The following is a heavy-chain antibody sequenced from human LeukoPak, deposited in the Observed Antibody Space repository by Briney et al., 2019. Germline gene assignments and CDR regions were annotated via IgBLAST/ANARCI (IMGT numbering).Heavy chain of an antibody. Sequence: PLASVKVSCKASGYTFTSYYIHRVRQAPGQGLEWMGWINPNSGGTNYAQKFQGRVTMTRDTSISTAYMELSRLRSDDTAVFYCATSSGWKSNIDYWGQGTLVTVSS. J-gene: IGHJ4*02. V-gene: IGHV1-2*02. CDR1: GYTFTSYY. CDR2: INPNSGGT. CDR3: ATSSGWKSNIDY. D-gene: IGHD6-19*01.